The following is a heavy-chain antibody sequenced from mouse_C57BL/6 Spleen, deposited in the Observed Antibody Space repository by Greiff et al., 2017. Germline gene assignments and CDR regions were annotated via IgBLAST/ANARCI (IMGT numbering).Heavy chain of an antibody. CDR2: IDPSDSYT. CDR3: ARRGRGIDFDD. J-gene: IGHJ2*01. Sequence: VQLQQPGAELVKPGASVKLSCKASGYTFTSYWMQWVKQRPGQGLEWIGEIDPSDSYTNYNPKFKGKATLTVDTSSSTAYMQLSSLTSEDSAVYYCARRGRGIDFDDWGQGTTLTVSS. CDR1: GYTFTSYW. V-gene: IGHV1-50*01.